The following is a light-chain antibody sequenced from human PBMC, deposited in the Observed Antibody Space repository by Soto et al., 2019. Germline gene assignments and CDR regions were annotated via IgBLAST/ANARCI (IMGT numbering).Light chain of an antibody. J-gene: IGLJ2*01. CDR2: EVS. CDR1: GSDVGGYDY. CDR3: SSYAGGNNLV. V-gene: IGLV2-8*01. Sequence: QSALTQPPSASGSPGQSVTISCTGTGSDVGGYDYVSWYQHHPGKAPKLVIYEVSKRPSGVPDRFSGSKSGNTASLTVSGLQAEDEADYYCSSYAGGNNLVFGGGTKLTVL.